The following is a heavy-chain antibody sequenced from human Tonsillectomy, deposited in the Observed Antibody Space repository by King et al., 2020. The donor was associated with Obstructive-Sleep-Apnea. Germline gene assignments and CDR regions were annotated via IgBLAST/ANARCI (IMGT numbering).Heavy chain of an antibody. CDR3: ARQSDYYGSGPKGDY. CDR2: IYPGDSDT. V-gene: IGHV5-51*01. D-gene: IGHD3-10*01. CDR1: GYSFTSYW. Sequence: QLVQSGAEVKKPGESLKISCKGSGYSFTSYWIGWVRQMPGKGLEWMGIIYPGDSDTRYSPSFQGQVTISADKSLSTAYLQWSSLKASDTAMYYCARQSDYYGSGPKGDYWGQGTLVTVSS. J-gene: IGHJ4*02.